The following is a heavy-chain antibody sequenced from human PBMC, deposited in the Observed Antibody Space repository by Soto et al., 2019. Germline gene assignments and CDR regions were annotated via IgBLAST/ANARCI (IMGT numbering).Heavy chain of an antibody. Sequence: EVQLLESGGGLVQPGGSLRLSCAASGFTFSSYAMSWVRQAPGKGLEWVSAISGSGGSTYYADSVKGRFTISRDNSKNTLNLQMNSLRAEDTAVYYCAKEEHYDYVWGSDRSEPIYFDYWGQGTLVTVSS. CDR2: ISGSGGST. CDR1: GFTFSSYA. V-gene: IGHV3-23*01. CDR3: AKEEHYDYVWGSDRSEPIYFDY. J-gene: IGHJ4*02. D-gene: IGHD3-16*02.